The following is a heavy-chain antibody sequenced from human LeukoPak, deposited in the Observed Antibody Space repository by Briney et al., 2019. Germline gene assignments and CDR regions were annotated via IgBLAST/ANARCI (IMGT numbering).Heavy chain of an antibody. CDR3: AAEGYCSGGSCYYYGMDV. V-gene: IGHV1-58*01. CDR2: IVVGSGNT. J-gene: IGHJ6*02. CDR1: GFTFTSSA. Sequence: SVKVSCKASGFTFTSSAVQWVRQARGQRLEWIGWIVVGSGNTNYAQKFQERVTITRDMSTSTAYMELSSLRSEDTAAYYCAAEGYCSGGSCYYYGMDVWGQGTTVTVSS. D-gene: IGHD2-15*01.